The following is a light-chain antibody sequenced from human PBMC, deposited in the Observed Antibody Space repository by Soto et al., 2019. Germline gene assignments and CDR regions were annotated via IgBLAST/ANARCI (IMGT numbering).Light chain of an antibody. J-gene: IGKJ2*01. CDR2: SAS. V-gene: IGKV1-39*01. Sequence: DIQMTQSPSSVSASVGDTVTITCRASQDINVYLNWYQQKPGEVPKLLIYSASSLHSGVPSRFTGSGSETDFTLTIRSLQPEDFATYYCQHGYVAPYNFGQGT. CDR1: QDINVY. CDR3: QHGYVAPYN.